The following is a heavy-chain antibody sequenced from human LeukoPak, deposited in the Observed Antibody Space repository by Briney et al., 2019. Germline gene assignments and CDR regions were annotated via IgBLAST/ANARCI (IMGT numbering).Heavy chain of an antibody. J-gene: IGHJ4*02. V-gene: IGHV5-51*01. CDR1: GNSYW. CDR2: IYPDDSET. D-gene: IGHD3-22*01. Sequence: GESLKISCKGSGNSYWIAWVRQMPGQGLEWMGIIYPDDSETIYSPSFQGLVTISADKSISTAYLQWSSLKASDTAMYYCARVVGTYYFDSSGYPYYFDYWGQGTLVTVSS. CDR3: ARVVGTYYFDSSGYPYYFDY.